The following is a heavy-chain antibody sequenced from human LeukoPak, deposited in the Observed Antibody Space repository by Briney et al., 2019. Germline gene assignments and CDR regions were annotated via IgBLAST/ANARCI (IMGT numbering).Heavy chain of an antibody. CDR1: GYTFTSYD. CDR2: ISAYNGNT. D-gene: IGHD1-14*01. V-gene: IGHV1-18*01. Sequence: ASVKVSCKASGYTFTSYDINWVRQATGQGLEWMGWISAYNGNTNYAQKLQGRVTMTTDTSTSTAYMELRSLRSDDTAVYYCARDSAEPQFDYWGQGTLVTVSS. CDR3: ARDSAEPQFDY. J-gene: IGHJ4*02.